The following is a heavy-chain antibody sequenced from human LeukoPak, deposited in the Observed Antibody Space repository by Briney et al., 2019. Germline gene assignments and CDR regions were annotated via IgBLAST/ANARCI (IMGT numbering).Heavy chain of an antibody. CDR3: VAGMIDY. J-gene: IGHJ4*02. Sequence: GGSLRPSCAASGFTFDDYAMHWVRQAPGKGLEWVSLISWDGGSTYYADSVKGRFTISRDNSKNSLYLQMNSLRAEDTALYLAVAGMIDYWGQGTLVTVSS. CDR1: GFTFDDYA. CDR2: ISWDGGST. V-gene: IGHV3-43D*03. D-gene: IGHD6-19*01.